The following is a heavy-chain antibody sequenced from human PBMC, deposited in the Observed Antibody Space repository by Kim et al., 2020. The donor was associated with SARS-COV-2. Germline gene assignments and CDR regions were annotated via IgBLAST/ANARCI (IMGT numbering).Heavy chain of an antibody. CDR3: ARVYSSSWYPIRWDYDSSGGGFDY. Sequence: GGSLRLSCAASGFTFSSYAMHWVRQAPGKGLEWVAVISYDGSNKYYADSVKGRFTISRDNSKNTLYLQMNSLRAEDTAVYYCARVYSSSWYPIRWDYDSSGGGFDYWGQGTLVTVSS. CDR1: GFTFSSYA. D-gene: IGHD6-13*01. V-gene: IGHV3-30*04. J-gene: IGHJ4*02. CDR2: ISYDGSNK.